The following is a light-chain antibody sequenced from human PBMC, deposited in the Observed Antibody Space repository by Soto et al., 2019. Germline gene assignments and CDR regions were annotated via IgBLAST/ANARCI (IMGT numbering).Light chain of an antibody. CDR2: AAS. Sequence: DIKMTQSPSSLSASVGDRVTITCRASQSISSYLNWYQQKPGKAPKLLISAASSLQSGVPSRFSGSGSGTDFTLTISSLQPEDFATYYCQQSYSTPITFGQGTRLEI. CDR3: QQSYSTPIT. J-gene: IGKJ5*01. CDR1: QSISSY. V-gene: IGKV1-39*01.